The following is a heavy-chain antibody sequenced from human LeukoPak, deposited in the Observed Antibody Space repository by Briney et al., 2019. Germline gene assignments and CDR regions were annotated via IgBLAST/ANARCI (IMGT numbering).Heavy chain of an antibody. J-gene: IGHJ5*02. Sequence: PGGSLRLSCAASGIVFSNTAMNWARQSPGRGLEWVSAISGGGERTFYADSVKGRFTISRDNSKNMVYLQMNSLRVDDKAIYYCGKDGGQYSSGPEFDPRGQGALVTVSS. CDR1: GIVFSNTA. V-gene: IGHV3-23*01. CDR3: GKDGGQYSSGPEFDP. D-gene: IGHD3-22*01. CDR2: ISGGGERT.